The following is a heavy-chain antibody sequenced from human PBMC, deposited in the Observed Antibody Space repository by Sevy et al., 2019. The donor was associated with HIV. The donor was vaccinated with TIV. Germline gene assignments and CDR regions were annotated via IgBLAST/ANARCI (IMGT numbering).Heavy chain of an antibody. J-gene: IGHJ6*02. CDR3: ARPRANYVDNYFFYAMDV. Sequence: GCSLRLSCAASGFAFTNYYAMHWVRQAPGKGLEWVALISFDESDKYYADSVKGRFTISRDNFKNTLYLQMNSLTTEDTAVYYCARPRANYVDNYFFYAMDVWGQGTTVTVSS. CDR2: ISFDESDK. V-gene: IGHV3-30-3*01. D-gene: IGHD4-17*01. CDR1: GFAFTNYYA.